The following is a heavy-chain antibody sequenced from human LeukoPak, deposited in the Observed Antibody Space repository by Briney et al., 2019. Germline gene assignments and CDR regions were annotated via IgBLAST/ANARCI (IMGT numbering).Heavy chain of an antibody. J-gene: IGHJ3*02. V-gene: IGHV1-2*02. CDR3: ARDPIVVVAATRAFDI. CDR1: GYTFTGYY. CDR2: INPNSGGT. D-gene: IGHD2-15*01. Sequence: GASVKVSCKASGYTFTGYYMHWVRQAPGQGLEWMGWINPNSGGTNYAQKFQGRVTMTRDTSISTAYMELSRLRSDDTAVYYCARDPIVVVAATRAFDIWGQGTMVTVSS.